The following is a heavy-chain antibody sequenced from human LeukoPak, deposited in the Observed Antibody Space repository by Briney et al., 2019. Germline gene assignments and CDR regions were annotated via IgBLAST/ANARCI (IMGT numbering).Heavy chain of an antibody. Sequence: ASVKVSCKASGFTFTSSAVQWVRQARGQRLEWIGWIVVGSGNTNYAQKFQERVTITRDMSTSTAYMELSSPRSEDTAVYYCAALSPYCSSTSCYTDYWGQGTLVTVSS. J-gene: IGHJ4*02. D-gene: IGHD2-2*02. CDR1: GFTFTSSA. CDR3: AALSPYCSSTSCYTDY. CDR2: IVVGSGNT. V-gene: IGHV1-58*01.